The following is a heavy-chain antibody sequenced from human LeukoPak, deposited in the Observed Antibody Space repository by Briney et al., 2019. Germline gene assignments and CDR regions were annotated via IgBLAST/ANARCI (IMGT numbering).Heavy chain of an antibody. CDR1: GGTFSSYA. D-gene: IGHD2-2*01. Sequence: ASVKVSCKASGGTFSSYAISWVRQAPGQGLAWMGGIIPIFGTANYAQKFQGRVTITADESTSTAYMELSSLRSEDTAVYYCARVPDIVVVPAAIPDYYYYMDVWGKGTTVTISS. J-gene: IGHJ6*03. V-gene: IGHV1-69*13. CDR2: IIPIFGTA. CDR3: ARVPDIVVVPAAIPDYYYYMDV.